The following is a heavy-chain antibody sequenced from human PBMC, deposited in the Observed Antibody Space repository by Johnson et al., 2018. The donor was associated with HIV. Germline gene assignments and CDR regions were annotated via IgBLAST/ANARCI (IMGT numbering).Heavy chain of an antibody. CDR3: AREGVGDAFDI. CDR1: GFTFSAYG. D-gene: IGHD1-26*01. V-gene: IGHV3-30*03. CDR2: ISYDGNNK. Sequence: QVQLVESGGGVVQPGRSLRLSCAASGFTFSAYGIHWVRQAPGKGLEWVTFISYDGNNKYYADSVKGRFTISRDNSKNTVYLQMNGLRAEDTALYYCAREGVGDAFDIWGQGTMVTVSS. J-gene: IGHJ3*02.